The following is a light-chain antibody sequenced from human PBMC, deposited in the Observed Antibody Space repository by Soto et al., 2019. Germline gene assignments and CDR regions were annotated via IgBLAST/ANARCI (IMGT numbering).Light chain of an antibody. Sequence: AIRMTQSPSSLSASTGDRVTITCRASQGISSYLAWYQQKPGKAPNLLIYAASTLQSGVPSRFSGSGSGTDFTLTISCLQSEDFAPYYCQQYYSYPGTFGPGTKVDIK. CDR2: AAS. V-gene: IGKV1-8*01. J-gene: IGKJ3*01. CDR3: QQYYSYPGT. CDR1: QGISSY.